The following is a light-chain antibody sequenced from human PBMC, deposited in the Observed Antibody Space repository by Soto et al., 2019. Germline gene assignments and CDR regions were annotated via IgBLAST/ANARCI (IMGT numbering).Light chain of an antibody. Sequence: ALTQPASVSGSPGQSITISCTGTSSDVGGYNYVSWYQQHPGKAPKLMIYDVSNRPSGVSNRFSGSKSGNTASLTISGLQAEDGADYYCSSYTSSSTLNVFGTGTKVTVL. CDR2: DVS. CDR3: SSYTSSSTLNV. CDR1: SSDVGGYNY. V-gene: IGLV2-14*01. J-gene: IGLJ1*01.